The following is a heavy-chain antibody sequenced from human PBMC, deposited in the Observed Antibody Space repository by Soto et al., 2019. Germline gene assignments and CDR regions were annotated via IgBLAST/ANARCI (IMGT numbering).Heavy chain of an antibody. CDR2: ISSSGSTI. CDR3: ARDRYGYDKIDY. CDR1: GFTFSDYY. J-gene: IGHJ4*02. Sequence: LRLSCAASGFTFSDYYMSWIRQAPGKGLEWVSYISSSGSTIYYADSVKGRFTISGDNAKNSLYLQMNSLRAEDTAVYYCARDRYGYDKIDYWGQGTLVTVSS. D-gene: IGHD5-12*01. V-gene: IGHV3-11*01.